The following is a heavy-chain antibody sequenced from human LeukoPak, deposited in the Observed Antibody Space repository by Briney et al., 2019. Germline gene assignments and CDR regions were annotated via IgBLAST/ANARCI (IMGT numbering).Heavy chain of an antibody. J-gene: IGHJ4*02. CDR1: GYTFTNYD. Sequence: ASVKVSCKASGYTFTNYDINWVRQATGQGLEWMGWMNPNSGNTGYAQNFQGRVTMTRDTSISTAYMQVTSLRSDDTAIYYSARTNGDLDYWGQGTLVTVSS. V-gene: IGHV1-8*01. CDR3: ARTNGDLDY. D-gene: IGHD4-17*01. CDR2: MNPNSGNT.